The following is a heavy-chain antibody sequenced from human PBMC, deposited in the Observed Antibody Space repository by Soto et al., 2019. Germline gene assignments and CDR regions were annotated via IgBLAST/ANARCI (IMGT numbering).Heavy chain of an antibody. D-gene: IGHD3-22*01. V-gene: IGHV3-30-3*01. CDR1: GFTFSSYA. CDR3: ASPVDYYDSSGYYESDY. CDR2: KSYDGSNK. Sequence: GVTLTLSCAASGFTFSSYAMHWVRQAPGKGQERVAVKSYDGSNKFYADSVKGRFTISRDNSKNTLYLQMNSLRAEDTAVYYCASPVDYYDSSGYYESDYWGQGTLVTVSS. J-gene: IGHJ4*02.